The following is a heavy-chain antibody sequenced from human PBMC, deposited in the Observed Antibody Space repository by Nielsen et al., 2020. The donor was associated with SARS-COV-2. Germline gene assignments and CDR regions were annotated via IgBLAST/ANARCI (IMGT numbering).Heavy chain of an antibody. CDR2: IRNKANSYVT. Sequence: GGSLRLSCAASGFTFSDSAMHWVRQASGKGLEWVGRIRNKANSYVTAYAASVKGRFTISRDDSKNTAYLQMNSLQTEDTAVYYCTTYHYDTLTGYHPGHWGQGTLVTVSS. V-gene: IGHV3-73*01. J-gene: IGHJ4*02. D-gene: IGHD3-9*01. CDR3: TTYHYDTLTGYHPGH. CDR1: GFTFSDSA.